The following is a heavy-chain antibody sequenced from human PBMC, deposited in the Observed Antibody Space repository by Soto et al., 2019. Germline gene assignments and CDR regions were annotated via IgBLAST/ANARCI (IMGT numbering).Heavy chain of an antibody. D-gene: IGHD3-9*01. V-gene: IGHV4-59*01. Sequence: LSLTCTVSGGSISSYYWSWIRQPPGKGLEWIGYIYYSGSTNYNPSLKSRVTISVDTSKNQFSLKLSSVTAADTAVYYCARVDILTGYYHFDYWGQGTLVTVSS. J-gene: IGHJ4*02. CDR3: ARVDILTGYYHFDY. CDR1: GGSISSYY. CDR2: IYYSGST.